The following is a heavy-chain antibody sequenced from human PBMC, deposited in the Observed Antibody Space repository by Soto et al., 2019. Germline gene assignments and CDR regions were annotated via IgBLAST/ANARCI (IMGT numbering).Heavy chain of an antibody. Sequence: QVQLVESGGGVVQPGRSLRLSCVASGFTFSNFGMHWVRQAPGKGLEWVAVIRYDGSNKYYADSVQGRFTISRDNSKDTLYLQRSSLRAEDNAVYYCSRWRSGWYGFYFDYWGQGTLVTVSS. V-gene: IGHV3-33*01. CDR3: SRWRSGWYGFYFDY. CDR1: GFTFSNFG. J-gene: IGHJ4*02. CDR2: IRYDGSNK. D-gene: IGHD6-19*01.